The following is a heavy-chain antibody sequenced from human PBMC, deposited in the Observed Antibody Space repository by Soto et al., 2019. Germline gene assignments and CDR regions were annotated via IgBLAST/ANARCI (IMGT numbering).Heavy chain of an antibody. CDR2: IYSGGST. CDR1: GFTVSCNY. V-gene: IGHV3-53*01. D-gene: IGHD6-19*01. J-gene: IGHJ4*02. Sequence: GSLRLSCAASGFTVSCNYMSWVRQAPGKGLEWVSVIYSGGSTYYADSVKGRFTISRDNSKNTLYLQMNSLRAEDTAVYYCVKGAVAVFGGYWGQGTLVTVSS. CDR3: VKGAVAVFGGY.